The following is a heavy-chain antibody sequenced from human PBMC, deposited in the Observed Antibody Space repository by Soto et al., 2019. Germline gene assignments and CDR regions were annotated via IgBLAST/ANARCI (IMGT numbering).Heavy chain of an antibody. D-gene: IGHD6-13*01. V-gene: IGHV1-24*01. Sequence: GASVKVSCKVSGYTLTELSMHWVRQAPGKGLEWMGGFDPEDGETIYAQKFQGRVTMTEDASTDTAYMELSSLRSEDTAVYYCATYPGYSSSWYDAFDIWGQGTMVTVSS. J-gene: IGHJ3*02. CDR2: FDPEDGET. CDR1: GYTLTELS. CDR3: ATYPGYSSSWYDAFDI.